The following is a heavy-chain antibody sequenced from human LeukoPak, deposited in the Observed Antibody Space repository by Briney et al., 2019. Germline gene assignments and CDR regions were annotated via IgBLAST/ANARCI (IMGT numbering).Heavy chain of an antibody. Sequence: GGSLRLSCAASGFTFRSNTMSWVRQAPGRGLEWVSVISGSGSSTYYADSVKGRFTISRDNSMNTLYLQMNSLRAEDTAVYYCAKRFLEWLFDYWGQGTLVTVSS. CDR2: ISGSGSST. J-gene: IGHJ4*02. D-gene: IGHD3-3*01. CDR3: AKRFLEWLFDY. CDR1: GFTFRSNT. V-gene: IGHV3-23*01.